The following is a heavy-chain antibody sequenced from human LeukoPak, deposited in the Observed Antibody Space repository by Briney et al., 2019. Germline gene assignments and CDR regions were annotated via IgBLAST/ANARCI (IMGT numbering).Heavy chain of an antibody. CDR2: IYPGDSDT. CDR1: GYSFTSYW. J-gene: IGHJ6*03. Sequence: GESLKISCKGSGYSFTSYWIGWVRQMPGKGLEWMGIIYPGDSDTRYSPSFQGQVTISADKSISTAYLQWSSLKASDTAIYYCARQIPSPLYHTHPYLYMDVWGKGTTVTVSS. D-gene: IGHD1-14*01. V-gene: IGHV5-51*01. CDR3: ARQIPSPLYHTHPYLYMDV.